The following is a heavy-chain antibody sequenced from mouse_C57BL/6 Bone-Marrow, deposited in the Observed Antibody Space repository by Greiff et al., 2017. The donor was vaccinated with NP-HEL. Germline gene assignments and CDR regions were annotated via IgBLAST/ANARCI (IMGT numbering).Heavy chain of an antibody. V-gene: IGHV1-54*01. Sequence: QVQLQQSGAELVRPGTSVKVSCKASGYAFTNYLIEWVKQRPGQGLEWIGVINPGSGGTNYNEKFKGKATLTADKSSSTAYMQLSSLTSEDSAVYFCARLRWYFDVWGTGTTVTVSS. D-gene: IGHD3-2*02. CDR1: GYAFTNYL. CDR2: INPGSGGT. J-gene: IGHJ1*03. CDR3: ARLRWYFDV.